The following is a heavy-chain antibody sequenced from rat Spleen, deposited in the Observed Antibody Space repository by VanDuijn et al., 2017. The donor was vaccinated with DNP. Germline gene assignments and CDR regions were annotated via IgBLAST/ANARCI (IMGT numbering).Heavy chain of an antibody. Sequence: QVQLKESGPGLVQPSETLSLTCTVSGFSLTSYSVSWVRQTSGKGPEWMGRMWYDGDTAYNSALQSRLSFSRDTSTNQVFLKMNSLQTEDTATYYCARDPNWGDYWGQGVMVTVSS. J-gene: IGHJ2*01. V-gene: IGHV2-34*01. CDR3: ARDPNWGDY. CDR2: MWYDGDT. D-gene: IGHD5-1*01. CDR1: GFSLTSYS.